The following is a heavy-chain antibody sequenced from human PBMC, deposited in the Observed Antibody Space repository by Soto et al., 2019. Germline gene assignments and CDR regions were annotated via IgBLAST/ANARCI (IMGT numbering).Heavy chain of an antibody. V-gene: IGHV3-23*01. CDR2: ISGRGGST. D-gene: IGHD3-22*01. CDR3: AKSYYYASSGYYYATADY. J-gene: IGHJ4*02. CDR1: GFTFSSYA. Sequence: EVQLLESGGGLVQPGGSLRLSCAASGFTFSSYAMSWVRQAPGKGLEWVSAISGRGGSTYYADSGKGRFTISRDNTKNPLYLQMNSLRSEDTAVYYWAKSYYYASSGYYYATADYWGKGTLVTVAS.